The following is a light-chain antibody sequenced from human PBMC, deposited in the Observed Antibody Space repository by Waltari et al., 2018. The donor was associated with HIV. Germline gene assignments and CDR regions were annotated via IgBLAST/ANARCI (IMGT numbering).Light chain of an antibody. J-gene: IGLJ2*01. CDR2: GNS. CDR3: QSYDSNLSGL. Sequence: QSELTQPPSVSAAPGQRVTIPCTGSSSNTGAGYDVHWYQQVPGRAPKVVIYGNSNRPSGVPDRFSGSKSGSSASLVITGLQSEDEADYYCQSYDSNLSGLFGGGTKVTVL. CDR1: SSNTGAGYD. V-gene: IGLV1-40*01.